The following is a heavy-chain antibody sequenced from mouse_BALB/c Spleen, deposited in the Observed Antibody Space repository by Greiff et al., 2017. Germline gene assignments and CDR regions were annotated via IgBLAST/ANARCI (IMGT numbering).Heavy chain of an antibody. CDR1: GYTFSSYW. V-gene: IGHV1-9*01. CDR2: ILPGSGST. J-gene: IGHJ1*01. D-gene: IGHD2-4*01. Sequence: QVQLKQSGAELMKPGASVKISCKATGYTFSSYWIEWVKQRPGHGLEWIGEILPGSGSTNYNEKFKGKATFTADTSSNTAYMQLSSLTSEDSAVYYCARNYDYVYWYFDVWGAGTTVTVSS. CDR3: ARNYDYVYWYFDV.